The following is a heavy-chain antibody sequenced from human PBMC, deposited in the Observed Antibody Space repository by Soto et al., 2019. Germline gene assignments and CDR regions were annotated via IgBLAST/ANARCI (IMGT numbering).Heavy chain of an antibody. J-gene: IGHJ6*03. V-gene: IGHV2-70*11. CDR2: IDWDDDK. CDR1: GFSLSTSGMC. Sequence: SGPTLVNPTQTLTLTCTFSGFSLSTSGMCVSWIRQPPGKALEWLARIDWDDDKYYSTSLKTRLTISKDTSKNQVVLTMTNMDPVDTATYYCARIRSLDYYYYYMDVWGKGTTVTVSS. CDR3: ARIRSLDYYYYYMDV.